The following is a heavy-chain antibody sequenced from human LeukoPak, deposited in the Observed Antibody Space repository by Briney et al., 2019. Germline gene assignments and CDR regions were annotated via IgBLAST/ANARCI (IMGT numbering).Heavy chain of an antibody. CDR2: INPNSGGT. D-gene: IGHD3-22*01. CDR3: ARALFPYYYDSSGGVAFDI. J-gene: IGHJ3*02. Sequence: ASVKVSCKASVYTSTGYYIHWVRQAPGQGLEWMGWINPNSGGTNYAQKFQVRVTMTRDTSISTAYMELSRLRSDDTAVYYCARALFPYYYDSSGGVAFDIWGQGTMVTVSS. V-gene: IGHV1-2*02. CDR1: VYTSTGYY.